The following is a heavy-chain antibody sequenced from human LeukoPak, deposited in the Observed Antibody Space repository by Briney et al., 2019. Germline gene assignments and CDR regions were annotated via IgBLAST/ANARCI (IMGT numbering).Heavy chain of an antibody. D-gene: IGHD5-18*01. CDR1: GGSISSGGYY. CDR3: AREITGGYGYGNPTYDY. Sequence: PSETLSLTCTVSGGSISSGGYYWSWIRQPPGKGLEWIGYIYHSGSTYYNPSLKSRVTISVDRSKNQFSLKLSSVTAADTAVYYCAREITGGYGYGNPTYDYWGQGTLVTVSS. J-gene: IGHJ4*02. CDR2: IYHSGST. V-gene: IGHV4-30-2*01.